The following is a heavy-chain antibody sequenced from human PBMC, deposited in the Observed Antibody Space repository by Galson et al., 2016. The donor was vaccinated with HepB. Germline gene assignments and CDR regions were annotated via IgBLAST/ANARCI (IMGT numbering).Heavy chain of an antibody. CDR3: ARVLDYGPGSRSYWYFDL. V-gene: IGHV4-4*08. J-gene: IGHJ2*01. Sequence: SETLSLTCNVSGASIISFYWTWIRQPPGKGLEWIGYLLNSGNANYNPSLNSRFSMSLDRSKNQVSLKVTSVTAADAAVYFCARVLDYGPGSRSYWYFDLWGRGTLVTVSS. CDR2: LLNSGNA. D-gene: IGHD3-10*01. CDR1: GASIISFY.